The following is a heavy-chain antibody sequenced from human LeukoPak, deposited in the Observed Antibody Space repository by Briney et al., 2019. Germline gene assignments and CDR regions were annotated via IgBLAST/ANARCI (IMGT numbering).Heavy chain of an antibody. J-gene: IGHJ2*01. CDR1: ESSFSSFP. Sequence: PGGSLRLSCTASESSFSSFPMSWVRQALGRGLEWISSISSSGSLIYYADSLKGRFTVSRDNAKDSLYVQMNSLRAEDTAVYYCAKIGVSGQWYFDLWGRGTLVTVSS. D-gene: IGHD5/OR15-5a*01. CDR3: AKIGVSGQWYFDL. CDR2: ISSSGSLI. V-gene: IGHV3-21*01.